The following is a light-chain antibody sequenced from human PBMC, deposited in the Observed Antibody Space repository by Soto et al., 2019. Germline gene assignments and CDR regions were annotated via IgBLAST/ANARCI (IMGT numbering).Light chain of an antibody. CDR2: SDS. J-gene: IGLJ2*01. Sequence: QSVLTQPPSASGTPGQRVTISCSGSTSNIGSNTVNWYQQLPGTAPKLLIYSDSQRPSGLPDRFSGSKSGTSASLAISGLQSEDESDYYCAVWDDSLNGSVFGGGAKVTVL. CDR1: TSNIGSNT. V-gene: IGLV1-44*01. CDR3: AVWDDSLNGSV.